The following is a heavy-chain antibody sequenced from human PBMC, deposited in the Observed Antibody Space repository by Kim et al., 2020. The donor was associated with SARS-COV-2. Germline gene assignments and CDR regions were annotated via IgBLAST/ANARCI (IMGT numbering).Heavy chain of an antibody. CDR2: INHSGST. CDR3: ARRSRGLWFGDPPQKGWFDP. J-gene: IGHJ5*02. Sequence: SETLSLTCAVYGGSFSGYYWSWIRQPPGKGLEWIGEINHSGSTNYNPSLKSRVTISVDTSKNQFSLKLRSVTAADTAVYYCARRSRGLWFGDPPQKGWFDPWGQGTLVTVSS. V-gene: IGHV4-34*01. CDR1: GGSFSGYY. D-gene: IGHD3-10*01.